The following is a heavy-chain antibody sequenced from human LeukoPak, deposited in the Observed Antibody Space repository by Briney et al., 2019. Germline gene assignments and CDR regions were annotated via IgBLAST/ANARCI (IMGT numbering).Heavy chain of an antibody. J-gene: IGHJ4*02. CDR3: ARINYGSGSYYFDY. Sequence: AGGSLRLSCAASGFTFDDYAMHWVRQAPGKGLEWVSGISWNSGSIGYADSVKGRFTISRDNAKNSLYLQMNSLRAEDTALYYCARINYGSGSYYFDYWGQGTLVTVSS. V-gene: IGHV3-9*01. D-gene: IGHD3-10*01. CDR2: ISWNSGSI. CDR1: GFTFDDYA.